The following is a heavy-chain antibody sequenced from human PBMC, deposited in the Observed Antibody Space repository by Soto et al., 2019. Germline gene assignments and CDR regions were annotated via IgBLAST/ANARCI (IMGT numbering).Heavy chain of an antibody. V-gene: IGHV2-5*02. CDR2: IYWDGDK. D-gene: IGHD4-17*01. Sequence: QITLKESGPTLVKPTQTLTLTCTFSGFSLSTTGVAVGWIRQPPGKALEWLALIYWDGDKRYSPSLKSSLTIPKDTSNNQVVLTMTNMEPVDRATYYCAHRDRYGDYVGYFHYWGQGTLVTVSS. CDR1: GFSLSTTGVA. CDR3: AHRDRYGDYVGYFHY. J-gene: IGHJ4*02.